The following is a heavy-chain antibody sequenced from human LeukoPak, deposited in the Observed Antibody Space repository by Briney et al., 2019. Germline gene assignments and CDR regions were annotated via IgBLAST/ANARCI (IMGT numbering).Heavy chain of an antibody. V-gene: IGHV1-69*04. Sequence: SVKVSCKASGDTFSSYAINWVRQAPGQGLEWMGRIIPILGIPNYAQKFQGRVTITADKSTSTAYMELSSLRSEDTAIYYCARGPYYYGSGSFFLDDWGQGTLLTVSS. CDR2: IIPILGIP. CDR3: ARGPYYYGSGSFFLDD. D-gene: IGHD3-10*01. J-gene: IGHJ4*02. CDR1: GDTFSSYA.